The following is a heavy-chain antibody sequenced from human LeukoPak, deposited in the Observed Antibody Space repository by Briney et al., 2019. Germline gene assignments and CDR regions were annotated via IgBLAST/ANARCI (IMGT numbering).Heavy chain of an antibody. CDR1: GFTFDDYG. J-gene: IGHJ3*02. D-gene: IGHD3-10*01. Sequence: RGGSLRLSCAASGFTFDDYGMRGVRQAPGKGLEWVSGINWNGGSTGYEDSVKGRFTISRDNAKNSLYLQMNSLRAEDTALYYCARVKLLYGSGIGDAFDIWGQGTMVTVSS. CDR3: ARVKLLYGSGIGDAFDI. V-gene: IGHV3-20*04. CDR2: INWNGGST.